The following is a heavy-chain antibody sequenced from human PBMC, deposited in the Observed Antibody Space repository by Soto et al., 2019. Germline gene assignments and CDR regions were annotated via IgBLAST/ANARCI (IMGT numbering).Heavy chain of an antibody. J-gene: IGHJ4*02. CDR3: AKRGVDTFGLSY. Sequence: VQLVESGGGLVQPGGSLRLSCAVSGFTFSSFWMHWVRQAPGEGLVWVSRINTDGSSTSYADSVKGRFTISRDNDKNTLYLQMNSLRGEDTAMYYCAKRGVDTFGLSYWGQGTLVTVSS. V-gene: IGHV3-74*01. CDR1: GFTFSSFW. D-gene: IGHD3-10*01. CDR2: INTDGSST.